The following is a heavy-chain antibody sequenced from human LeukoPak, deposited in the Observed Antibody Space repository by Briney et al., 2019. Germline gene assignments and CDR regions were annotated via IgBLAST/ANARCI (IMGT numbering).Heavy chain of an antibody. Sequence: SETLSLTCAVYGGSFSGYYWSWIRQPPGKGLEWIGEINHSGSTNYNPSLKSRVTISVDTSKNQFSLKLSSVTAADTAVYYCASRDQLLSRGVFDYWGQGTLVTVSS. CDR1: GGSFSGYY. J-gene: IGHJ4*02. CDR3: ASRDQLLSRGVFDY. D-gene: IGHD2-2*01. CDR2: INHSGST. V-gene: IGHV4-34*01.